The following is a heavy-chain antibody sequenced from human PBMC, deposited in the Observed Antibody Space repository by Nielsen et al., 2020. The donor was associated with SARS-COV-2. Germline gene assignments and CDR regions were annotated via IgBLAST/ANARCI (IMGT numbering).Heavy chain of an antibody. CDR3: ARVTEYSSSSPWFDP. CDR2: TNPSGGST. D-gene: IGHD6-6*01. CDR1: GYTFTRYN. Sequence: ASVKVSCKASGYTFTRYNMNGVRQPPGKGLEWMGLTNPSGGSTSYAQKFQGRVTMTRNTSTSTVYMELSSLRSEDTAVYYCARVTEYSSSSPWFDPWGQGTLVTVSS. J-gene: IGHJ5*02. V-gene: IGHV1-46*01.